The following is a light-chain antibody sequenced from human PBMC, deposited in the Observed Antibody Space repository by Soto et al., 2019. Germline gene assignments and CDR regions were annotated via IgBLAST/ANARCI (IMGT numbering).Light chain of an antibody. CDR3: QHYGSSPT. J-gene: IGKJ1*01. CDR2: GAS. Sequence: EIALTQCPGTLSLSPGERATLSCGASQSISSSYLAWYQQKPGQAPRLLLYGASNRATGIPDRFSGSGSGTDFTLTISRLEPEDFAVYYCQHYGSSPTFGQGTKVDIK. CDR1: QSISSSY. V-gene: IGKV3-20*01.